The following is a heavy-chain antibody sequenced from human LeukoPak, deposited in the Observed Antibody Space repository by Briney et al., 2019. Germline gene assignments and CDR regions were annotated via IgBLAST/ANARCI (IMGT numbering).Heavy chain of an antibody. V-gene: IGHV4-4*02. Sequence: SETLSLTCAVSGGSISSSNWWSWVRQPPGKGLEWIGEIYHSGSTNYNPSLKSRVTISVDKSKNQFSLELSSVTAADTAVYYCALSGYYYYGMDVWGQGTTVTVSS. J-gene: IGHJ6*02. D-gene: IGHD3-16*01. CDR3: ALSGYYYYGMDV. CDR2: IYHSGST. CDR1: GGSISSSNW.